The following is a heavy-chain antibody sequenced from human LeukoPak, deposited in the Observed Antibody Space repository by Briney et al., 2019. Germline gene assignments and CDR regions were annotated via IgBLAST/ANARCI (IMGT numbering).Heavy chain of an antibody. CDR1: GFTFSDYY. J-gene: IGHJ6*02. Sequence: GGSLRLSCAASGFTFSDYYMSWIRQAPGKGLEWVSYISSSGSTIYYADSVKGRFTISRDNAKNSLYLQMNSLRAEDTAVYYCAKELDPMRDLVRGVIACGMDVWGQGTTVTVSS. V-gene: IGHV3-11*01. CDR2: ISSSGSTI. CDR3: AKELDPMRDLVRGVIACGMDV. D-gene: IGHD3-10*01.